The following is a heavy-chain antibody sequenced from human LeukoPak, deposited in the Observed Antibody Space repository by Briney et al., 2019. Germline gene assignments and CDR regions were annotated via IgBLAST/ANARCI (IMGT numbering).Heavy chain of an antibody. CDR1: GFTFSSYA. Sequence: GGSLRLSCAASGFTFSSYAMSWVRQAPGKGLEWVSTISGSGGSTYYSGSVKGRFTISRDNSKNTLYLQMNSLRAEDTAAYYCAKDRVRIARDFDYWGQGTLVTVSS. V-gene: IGHV3-23*01. J-gene: IGHJ4*02. CDR2: ISGSGGST. D-gene: IGHD6-13*01. CDR3: AKDRVRIARDFDY.